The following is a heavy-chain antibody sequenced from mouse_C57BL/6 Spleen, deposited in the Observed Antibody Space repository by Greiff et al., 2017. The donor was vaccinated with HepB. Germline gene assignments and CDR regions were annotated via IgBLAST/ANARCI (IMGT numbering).Heavy chain of an antibody. V-gene: IGHV5-12*01. CDR2: ISNGGGST. CDR1: GFTFSDYY. CDR3: ARGLGWSYAMDY. J-gene: IGHJ4*01. Sequence: EVMLVESGGGLVQPGGSLKLSCAASGFTFSDYYMYWVRQTPEKRLEWVAYISNGGGSTYYPDTVKGRFTISRDNAKNTLYLQMSRLKSEDTAMYYCARGLGWSYAMDYWGQGTSVTVSS. D-gene: IGHD3-3*01.